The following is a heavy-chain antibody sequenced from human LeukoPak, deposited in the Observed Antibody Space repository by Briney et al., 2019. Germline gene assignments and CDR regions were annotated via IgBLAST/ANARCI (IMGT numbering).Heavy chain of an antibody. CDR2: INPNSGGT. Sequence: GASVKVSCKASGYTFTGYYMHWVRQAPGRGLEWMGWINPNSGGTNYAQKFQGRVTMTRDTSISTAYMELSRLRSDDTAVYYCARVQNNWNYVDFDYWGQGTLVTVSS. CDR3: ARVQNNWNYVDFDY. J-gene: IGHJ4*02. V-gene: IGHV1-2*02. D-gene: IGHD1-7*01. CDR1: GYTFTGYY.